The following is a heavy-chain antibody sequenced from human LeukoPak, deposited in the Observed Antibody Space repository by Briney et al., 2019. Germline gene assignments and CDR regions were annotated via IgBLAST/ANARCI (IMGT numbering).Heavy chain of an antibody. CDR3: ARSLAAAGFGFDN. Sequence: ASVKVSCKASGYTFTSYDINWVRQAPGQGLEWMGWMNPNSGNTGYAQKFQGRVTMTRNTSISTAYMELSSLRSEDTAVYYCARSLAAAGFGFDNWGQGTLVTVSS. CDR1: GYTFTSYD. D-gene: IGHD6-13*01. CDR2: MNPNSGNT. V-gene: IGHV1-8*01. J-gene: IGHJ4*02.